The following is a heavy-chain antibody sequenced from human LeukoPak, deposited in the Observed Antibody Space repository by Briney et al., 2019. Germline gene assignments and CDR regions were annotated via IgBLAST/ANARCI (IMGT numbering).Heavy chain of an antibody. Sequence: HPGGSLRLSCAASGFTFSSYGMSWVRQAPGKGLEWVSAISGSGGSTYYADSVKGRFTISRDNSKNTLYLQMNSLRAEDTAVYYCAKDELGSGSYDAFDIWGQGTMVTVSS. CDR1: GFTFSSYG. D-gene: IGHD1-26*01. J-gene: IGHJ3*02. CDR2: ISGSGGST. CDR3: AKDELGSGSYDAFDI. V-gene: IGHV3-23*01.